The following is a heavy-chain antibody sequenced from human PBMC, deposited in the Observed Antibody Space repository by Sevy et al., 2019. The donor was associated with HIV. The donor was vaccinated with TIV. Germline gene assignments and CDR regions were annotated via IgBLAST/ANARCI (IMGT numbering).Heavy chain of an antibody. CDR3: ATDPGTALGGGWSSGGMDV. J-gene: IGHJ6*02. CDR2: INKDGSQK. V-gene: IGHV3-7*03. D-gene: IGHD2-21*01. CDR1: GFSLRTSW. Sequence: GESLKISCAASGFSLRTSWMSWVRQAPGKGLEWVANINKDGSQKYYVDSVKGRFTISRDNAKDSLFLQMSGLTTDDTAIYYCATDPGTALGGGWSSGGMDVWGHGTKVTVSS.